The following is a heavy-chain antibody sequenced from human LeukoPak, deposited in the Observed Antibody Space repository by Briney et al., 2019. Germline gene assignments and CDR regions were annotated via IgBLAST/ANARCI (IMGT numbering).Heavy chain of an antibody. CDR1: GFTFSSYW. D-gene: IGHD3-22*01. Sequence: PGGSLRLSCAASGFTFSSYWMSWVRQAPGKGLEWVANIKQDGSEKYYVDSVKGRFTISRDNSKNTLYLQMNSLRAEDTAVYYCAKDRYYDSRDVFDYWGQGTLVTVSS. J-gene: IGHJ4*02. CDR3: AKDRYYDSRDVFDY. V-gene: IGHV3-7*03. CDR2: IKQDGSEK.